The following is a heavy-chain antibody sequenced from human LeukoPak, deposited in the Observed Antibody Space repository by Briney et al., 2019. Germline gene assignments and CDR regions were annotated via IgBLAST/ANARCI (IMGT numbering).Heavy chain of an antibody. CDR2: ISAYNGNT. J-gene: IGHJ5*02. CDR1: SYTFTNYA. V-gene: IGHV1-18*01. Sequence: ASVKVSCKASSYTFTNYAFTWVRQAPGKGLEWMGWISAYNGNTNYAKKLQGRVTMTTDTSTSPAYMELRSLRSDDTAVYYCARGLEWLTRRHTWFDPWGQGTLVTVSS. D-gene: IGHD3-3*01. CDR3: ARGLEWLTRRHTWFDP.